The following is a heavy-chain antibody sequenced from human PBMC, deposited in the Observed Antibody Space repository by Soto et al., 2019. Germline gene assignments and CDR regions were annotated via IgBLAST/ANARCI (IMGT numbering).Heavy chain of an antibody. CDR1: GGSISSSSYY. CDR3: AREIDSSAATP. V-gene: IGHV4-39*02. Sequence: SETLSLTCTVSGGSISSSSYYWGWIRQPPGKGLEWIGSIYYSGSTYYNPSLKSRVTISVDTSKNQFSLKLSSVTAADTAVYYCAREIDSSAATPWGQGTLVTVSS. D-gene: IGHD6-13*01. J-gene: IGHJ4*02. CDR2: IYYSGST.